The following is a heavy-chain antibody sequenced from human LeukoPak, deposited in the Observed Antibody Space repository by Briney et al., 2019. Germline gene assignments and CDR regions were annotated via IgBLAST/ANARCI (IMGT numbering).Heavy chain of an antibody. CDR2: INHSGST. J-gene: IGHJ6*02. V-gene: IGHV4-34*01. CDR3: ARAHVDTAMVTEGYYYYGMDV. Sequence: KPTETLSLTCAVYGGSFSGYYWSWIRQPPGKGLEWIGEINHSGSTNYNPSLKSRVTISVDTSKNQFSLKLSSVTAADTAVYYCARAHVDTAMVTEGYYYYGMDVWGQGTTVTVSS. D-gene: IGHD5-18*01. CDR1: GGSFSGYY.